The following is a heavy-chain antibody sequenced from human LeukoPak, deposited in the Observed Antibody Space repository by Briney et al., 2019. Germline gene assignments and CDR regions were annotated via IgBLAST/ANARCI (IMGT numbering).Heavy chain of an antibody. J-gene: IGHJ4*02. CDR1: GLTFSNHA. CDR3: AKGHSDYGTGFDQ. V-gene: IGHV3-23*01. Sequence: PGGSLRLSCAASGLTFSNHAMTWVRRAPGKGLECVSIISGTGDSTYYADSVKGRFTISRDNSKNTVFLQMNSLRVGDTAAYYCAKGHSDYGTGFDQWGQGTLVTVSS. D-gene: IGHD4-17*01. CDR2: ISGTGDST.